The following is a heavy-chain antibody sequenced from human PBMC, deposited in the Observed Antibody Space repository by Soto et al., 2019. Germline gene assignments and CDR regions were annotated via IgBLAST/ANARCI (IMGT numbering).Heavy chain of an antibody. Sequence: GGSLRLSCAASGFTFSSYAMNWVRQAPGKGLEWVSAISGSGGSTYYADSVKGRFTISRDNSKNTLYLQMNSLRAEDTAVYYCTTDSSGTEPSYYYYGMDVWGQGTTVTVSS. V-gene: IGHV3-23*01. J-gene: IGHJ6*02. D-gene: IGHD3-22*01. CDR3: TTDSSGTEPSYYYYGMDV. CDR1: GFTFSSYA. CDR2: ISGSGGST.